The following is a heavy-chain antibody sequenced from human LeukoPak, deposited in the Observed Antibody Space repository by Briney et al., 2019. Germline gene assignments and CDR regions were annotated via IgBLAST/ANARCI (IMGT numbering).Heavy chain of an antibody. Sequence: GRSLRPSCEASGFTFSSYGMHWVRQAPGKGLEWVALIWFDGTNEYYADSVKGRFTISRDNSKSTLYLQMNSLSADDTALYYCARDYGSGMDVWGQGTTVTVSS. CDR1: GFTFSSYG. J-gene: IGHJ6*02. CDR3: ARDYGSGMDV. CDR2: IWFDGTNE. D-gene: IGHD6-19*01. V-gene: IGHV3-33*01.